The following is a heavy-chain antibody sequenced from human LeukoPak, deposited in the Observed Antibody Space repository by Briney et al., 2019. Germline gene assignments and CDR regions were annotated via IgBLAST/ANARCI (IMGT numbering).Heavy chain of an antibody. D-gene: IGHD3-10*01. CDR2: MNHGGGS. CDR1: GGSFSEYY. J-gene: IGHJ4*02. V-gene: IGHV4-34*01. CDR3: ARGRGRLDY. Sequence: PSETLSLTCDVYGGSFSEYYWRWIRQSPGKGLEWIGEMNHGGGSNYNPSLKSRVTISVYTSKNQFSRRLRSVIAADTAVYYCARGRGRLDYWGQGTLVTISS.